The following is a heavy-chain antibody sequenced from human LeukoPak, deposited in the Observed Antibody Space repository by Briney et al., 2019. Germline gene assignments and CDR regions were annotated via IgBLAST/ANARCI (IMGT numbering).Heavy chain of an antibody. Sequence: ETLSLTCAVYGGSFSGYYWSWVRQAPGKGLEWVANIKQDGSEKHYVDSVKGRFTISRDNAKNSLYLQMNSLRAEDTAVYYCARAVGSGWYFDYWGQGILVTVSS. CDR3: ARAVGSGWYFDY. D-gene: IGHD6-19*01. J-gene: IGHJ4*02. V-gene: IGHV3-7*01. CDR1: GGSFSGYY. CDR2: IKQDGSEK.